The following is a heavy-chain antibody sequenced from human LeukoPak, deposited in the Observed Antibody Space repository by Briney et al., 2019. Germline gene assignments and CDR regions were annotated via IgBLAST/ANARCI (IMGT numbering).Heavy chain of an antibody. CDR3: ARFGASYGN. V-gene: IGHV4-59*01. CDR2: IYYSGST. D-gene: IGHD5-18*01. Sequence: SETLSLTCTVSGGSISSYYWSWIRQPPGKGLEWIGYIYYSGSTNYNPSLKSRVTISVDTSKSQLSLKLSSVTAADTAVYYCARFGASYGNWGQGTLVTVSS. J-gene: IGHJ4*02. CDR1: GGSISSYY.